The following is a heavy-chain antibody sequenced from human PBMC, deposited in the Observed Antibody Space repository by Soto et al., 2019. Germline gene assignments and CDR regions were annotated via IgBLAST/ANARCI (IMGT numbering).Heavy chain of an antibody. D-gene: IGHD3-10*01. V-gene: IGHV4-61*01. CDR1: GGSVRSNPYY. CDR2: IPYSGST. Sequence: QVQLQESGPGLAKPSETLSLTCSVSGGSVRSNPYYWTWLRQPPGKGLEWIGYIPYSGSTNYNPSPKSRVTISLYMSNPQFSLTLSFVPAADPATYYCAVDGSCRAVACQGWLVPWRQGALVTVSS. J-gene: IGHJ5*02. CDR3: AVDGSCRAVACQGWLVP.